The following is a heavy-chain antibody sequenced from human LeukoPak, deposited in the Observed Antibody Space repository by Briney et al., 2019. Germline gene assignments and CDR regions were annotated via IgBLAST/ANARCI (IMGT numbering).Heavy chain of an antibody. Sequence: GRSLRLSCAASGFTFSSYAMHWVRQAPGKGLEWVAVISYDGSNKYYADSVKGRFTISRDNSKNTLSLQMNSLRAGDTAVYYWARDLRPHYSDSSGYGCFGSWGQGTLVTVSS. CDR2: ISYDGSNK. D-gene: IGHD3-22*01. CDR3: ARDLRPHYSDSSGYGCFGS. V-gene: IGHV3-30*04. CDR1: GFTFSSYA. J-gene: IGHJ5*02.